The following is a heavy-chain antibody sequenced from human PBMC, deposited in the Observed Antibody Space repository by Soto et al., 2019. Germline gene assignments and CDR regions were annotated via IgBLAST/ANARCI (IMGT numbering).Heavy chain of an antibody. CDR3: AREDRGWGYPQPDY. CDR1: GFTFSSYA. V-gene: IGHV3-30-3*01. D-gene: IGHD5-18*01. Sequence: QVQLVESGGGVVQPGRSLRLSCAASGFTFSSYAMHWVRQAPGKGLEWVAVISYDGSNKYYADSVKGRFTISRDNSKNTLYLQMNSLRAEDTAVYYCAREDRGWGYPQPDYWGQGTLVTVSS. J-gene: IGHJ4*02. CDR2: ISYDGSNK.